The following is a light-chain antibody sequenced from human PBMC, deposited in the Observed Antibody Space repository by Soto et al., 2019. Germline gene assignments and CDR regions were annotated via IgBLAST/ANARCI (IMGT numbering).Light chain of an antibody. Sequence: EIGLTQSACTLSLSPGERATLSWRASQSVSNNYLAWYQQKPGQAPRLFIYGASNRATGIPDRFSASGYGTDFNLTISRLETEDFAVYYCQQYISSPLTFGQGTKVDIK. CDR3: QQYISSPLT. J-gene: IGKJ1*01. CDR2: GAS. V-gene: IGKV3-20*01. CDR1: QSVSNNY.